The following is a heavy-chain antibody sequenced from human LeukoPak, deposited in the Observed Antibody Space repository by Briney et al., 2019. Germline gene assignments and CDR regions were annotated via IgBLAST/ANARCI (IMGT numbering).Heavy chain of an antibody. Sequence: GGSLRLSCAASGFNFSTYGMHWVRQAPGRGLEWVSNISSSSVIITYADSVKGRVTISRDKAKKSLYLQMNSLTAEDTAVYYCAREPDTAMDYWGQGTLVTVS. J-gene: IGHJ4*02. V-gene: IGHV3-48*01. CDR3: AREPDTAMDY. D-gene: IGHD5-18*01. CDR1: GFNFSTYG. CDR2: ISSSSVII.